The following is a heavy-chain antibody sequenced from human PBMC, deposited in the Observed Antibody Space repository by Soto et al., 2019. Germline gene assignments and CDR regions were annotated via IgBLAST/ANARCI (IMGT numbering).Heavy chain of an antibody. CDR1: GDSISSSSYY. Sequence: QLQLQESGPGLVKPSETLSLMCTVSGDSISSSSYYWGWVRQPPGKGLEWIGSILYTGSTFYNPSLYSRVTISVDTAKNQFSLTMSSVTAADTAVYYCARHFGGYSYGYVFDSWGQGSLVTVSS. CDR3: ARHFGGYSYGYVFDS. CDR2: ILYTGST. J-gene: IGHJ4*02. V-gene: IGHV4-39*01. D-gene: IGHD5-18*01.